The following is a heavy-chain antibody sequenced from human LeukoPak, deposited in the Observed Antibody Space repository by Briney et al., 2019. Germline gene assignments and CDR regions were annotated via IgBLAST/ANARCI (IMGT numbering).Heavy chain of an antibody. Sequence: GGSLRLSCAASGFTFSSDWMHWVRHAPGKGLVWVSRINSDGSVIIYADSVKGRFTVSRDNTKNTLYLQMNSLRAEDTAVYYCASSLSTGYWGQGTLVTVSP. CDR3: ASSLSTGY. V-gene: IGHV3-74*01. CDR1: GFTFSSDW. J-gene: IGHJ4*02. CDR2: INSDGSVI. D-gene: IGHD2-2*01.